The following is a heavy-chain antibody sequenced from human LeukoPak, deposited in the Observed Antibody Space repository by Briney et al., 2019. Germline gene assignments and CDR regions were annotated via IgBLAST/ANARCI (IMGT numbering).Heavy chain of an antibody. CDR1: GFIFSDYY. V-gene: IGHV3-11*04. CDR3: ARADRNYYMDV. J-gene: IGHJ6*03. CDR2: ISSSGSTI. Sequence: GGSLRLSCAASGFIFSDYYMNWIRQAPGKGLEWVSYISSSGSTIYYADSVKGRFTISRDNAKNSLLLRMNSLRAEDTAVYYCARADRNYYMDVWGKGTTVTVSS.